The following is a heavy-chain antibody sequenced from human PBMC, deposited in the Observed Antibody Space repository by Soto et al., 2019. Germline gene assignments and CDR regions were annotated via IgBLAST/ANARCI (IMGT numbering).Heavy chain of an antibody. Sequence: GGSLRLSCEASRGAFGDYWMHWVRQAPGEGLVWVSAISGSGGSTYYADSVKGRFTISRDNSKNTLYLQMNSLRTEDTAVYYCAKDWQGSGYDYYFEYWGQGTLVTVSS. V-gene: IGHV3-23*01. D-gene: IGHD5-12*01. CDR2: ISGSGGST. J-gene: IGHJ4*02. CDR1: RGAFGDYW. CDR3: AKDWQGSGYDYYFEY.